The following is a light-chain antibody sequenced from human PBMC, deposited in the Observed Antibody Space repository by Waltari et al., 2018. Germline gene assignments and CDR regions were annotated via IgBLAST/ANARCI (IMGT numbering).Light chain of an antibody. J-gene: IGKJ1*01. CDR2: KVF. CDR3: MQATHWPLT. V-gene: IGKV2-30*02. Sequence: DVVMTQSPLSLHVTLGQPASISCRSSQSLVHSDGKTYLNWFQQRPGQSPRRLIYKVFNRDSGVPDRFGGSGSGTDFTLTISRVEADDVAVYYCMQATHWPLTFGQGTKVEIK. CDR1: QSLVHSDGKTY.